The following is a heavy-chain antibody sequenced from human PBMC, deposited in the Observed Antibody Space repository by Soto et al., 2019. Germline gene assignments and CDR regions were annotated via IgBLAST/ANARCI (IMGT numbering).Heavy chain of an antibody. D-gene: IGHD3-10*01. Sequence: EVQLVESGGGLVQPGGSLRLSCAASGFTFSGSWMHWVRQAPGKGLVWVSRINGDGSGTSYADFVKGRFTISRDDAKNTLVLQMNGLRAGDTAVYYCARGIFGSGTANDYWGQGNLVTVSS. V-gene: IGHV3-74*01. CDR2: INGDGSGT. J-gene: IGHJ4*02. CDR3: ARGIFGSGTANDY. CDR1: GFTFSGSW.